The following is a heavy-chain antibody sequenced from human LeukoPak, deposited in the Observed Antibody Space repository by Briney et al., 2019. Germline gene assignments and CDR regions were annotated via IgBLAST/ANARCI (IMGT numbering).Heavy chain of an antibody. J-gene: IGHJ6*03. CDR3: AYCGGDCYVYYYMDV. CDR1: GCTFSSYA. V-gene: IGHV1-69*06. CDR2: IIPNFGTA. D-gene: IGHD2-21*02. Sequence: ASVKVSCKASGCTFSSYAISWVRQAPGQGLEWMGGIIPNFGTANYAQKFQGRVTITADKSTSTAYMELSSLRSEDTAVYYCAYCGGDCYVYYYMDVWGKGTTVTVSS.